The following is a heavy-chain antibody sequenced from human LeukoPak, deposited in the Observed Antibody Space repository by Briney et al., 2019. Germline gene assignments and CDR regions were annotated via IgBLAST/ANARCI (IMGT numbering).Heavy chain of an antibody. Sequence: GGSLRLSCAAPGFTFSSYGLHWVRQAPGKGLEWVAFLRFDGSSKYYVDSVKGRFTVSRDNPKNTLYLQMNSLRTEDTAVYFCAKTGERGEYYFDYWGQGTLVTVSS. CDR1: GFTFSSYG. CDR2: LRFDGSSK. V-gene: IGHV3-30*02. CDR3: AKTGERGEYYFDY. D-gene: IGHD3-16*01. J-gene: IGHJ4*02.